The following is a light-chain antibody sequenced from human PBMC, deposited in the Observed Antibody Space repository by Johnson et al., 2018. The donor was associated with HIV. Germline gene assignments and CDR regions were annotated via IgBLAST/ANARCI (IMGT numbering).Light chain of an antibody. CDR2: DNN. CDR3: GTWGGV. J-gene: IGLJ1*01. V-gene: IGLV1-51*01. Sequence: QSVLTQPPSVSAAPGQKVTISCSGSSSNVGNNVVSWYQQLPGTAPKLLIYDNNKRPSGIPDRFSGSKSDTSATLGITGLQTGDEADYYCGTWGGVFGTGTKVTVL. CDR1: SSNVGNNV.